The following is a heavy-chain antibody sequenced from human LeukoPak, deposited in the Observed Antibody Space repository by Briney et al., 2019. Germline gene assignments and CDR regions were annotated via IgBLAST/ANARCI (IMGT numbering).Heavy chain of an antibody. CDR1: GGSFSGYY. Sequence: SETLSLTCAVYGGSFSGYYWRWIRQPPGKGLEWIGEINHSGSTNYNPSLKSRVTISVDTSKNQFSLKLSSVTAADTAVYYCARASITGTTLSFDYWGQGTLVTVSS. CDR2: INHSGST. D-gene: IGHD1-7*01. V-gene: IGHV4-34*01. J-gene: IGHJ4*02. CDR3: ARASITGTTLSFDY.